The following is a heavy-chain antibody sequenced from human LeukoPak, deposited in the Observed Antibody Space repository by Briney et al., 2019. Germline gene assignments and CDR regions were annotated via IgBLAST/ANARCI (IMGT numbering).Heavy chain of an antibody. D-gene: IGHD3-10*01. Sequence: GGSLRLSCAASGFTFSSYWMSWVRQAPGKGLEWVANIKQDGSEEYYVDSVKGRFTISRDNAKNSLYLQMNSLRAEDTAVYYCARDRSSRYYGSGSYYSLPNYYYYGMDVWGQGTTVTVSS. CDR2: IKQDGSEE. J-gene: IGHJ6*02. CDR3: ARDRSSRYYGSGSYYSLPNYYYYGMDV. V-gene: IGHV3-7*01. CDR1: GFTFSSYW.